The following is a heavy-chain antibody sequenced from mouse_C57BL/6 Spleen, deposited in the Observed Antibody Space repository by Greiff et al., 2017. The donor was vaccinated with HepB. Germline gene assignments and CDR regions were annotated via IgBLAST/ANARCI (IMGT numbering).Heavy chain of an antibody. J-gene: IGHJ2*01. D-gene: IGHD1-1*02. V-gene: IGHV1-55*01. Sequence: QVQLQQPGAELVKPGASVKMSCKASGYTFTSYWITWVKQRPGQGLEWIGDIYPGSGSNNYNEKFKSKATLTVYTSSSTAYMQLSSLTSEDSAVYYCARDYYEVGFFDYWGQGTTLTVSS. CDR3: ARDYYEVGFFDY. CDR2: IYPGSGSN. CDR1: GYTFTSYW.